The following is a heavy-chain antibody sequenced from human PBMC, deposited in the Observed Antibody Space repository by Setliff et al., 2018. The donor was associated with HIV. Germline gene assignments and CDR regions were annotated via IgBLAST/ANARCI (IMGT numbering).Heavy chain of an antibody. CDR1: GGSPRGYY. CDR2: SNPSGGV. J-gene: IGHJ4*02. V-gene: IGHV4-34*01. CDR3: TRGGDVSPLDY. Sequence: SETLSLTCAIYGGSPRGYYWSWIRQTPGKGLEWIGQSNPSGGVDYNPSLNGRVTISGHTSRNQFSLKLTSLLAADTAVYYCTRGGDVSPLDYWGQGILVTVSS. D-gene: IGHD2-21*02.